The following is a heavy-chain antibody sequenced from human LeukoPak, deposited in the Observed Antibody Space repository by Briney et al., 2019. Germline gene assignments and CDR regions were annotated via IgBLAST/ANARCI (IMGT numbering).Heavy chain of an antibody. CDR3: AKDPTPHNIAAWAFDI. D-gene: IGHD6-6*01. J-gene: IGHJ3*02. V-gene: IGHV3-11*01. CDR1: GFTFSDYY. Sequence: GGSLRLSCAASGFTFSDYYINWIRQAPGKWLEWVSYISNSGDTMYYADSVKGRFTISRDNSKNTLYLQMNSLRAEGTAVYYCAKDPTPHNIAAWAFDIWGQGTMVTVSS. CDR2: ISNSGDTM.